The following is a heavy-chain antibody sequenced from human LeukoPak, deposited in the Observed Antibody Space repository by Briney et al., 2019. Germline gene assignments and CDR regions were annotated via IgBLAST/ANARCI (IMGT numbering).Heavy chain of an antibody. CDR1: GFTVSSYY. Sequence: GGSLRLSCAASGFTVSSYYMTWVRQAPGKGLEWASVMYSGGSTYYADSVKGRVAISRDNSQNTVFLQMNSVRVEDTAVYYCARSYSNHLFGMDVWGQGTAVTVSS. J-gene: IGHJ6*02. CDR2: MYSGGST. CDR3: ARSYSNHLFGMDV. V-gene: IGHV3-66*01. D-gene: IGHD4-11*01.